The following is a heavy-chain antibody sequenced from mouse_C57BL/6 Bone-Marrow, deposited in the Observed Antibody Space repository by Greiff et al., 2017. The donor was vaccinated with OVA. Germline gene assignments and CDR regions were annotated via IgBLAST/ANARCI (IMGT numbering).Heavy chain of an antibody. CDR1: GYTFTSYG. V-gene: IGHV1-81*01. J-gene: IGHJ4*01. CDR2: IYPRSGNT. Sequence: QVHVKQSGAELARPGASVKLSCKASGYTFTSYGISWVKQRTGQGLEWIGEIYPRSGNTYYNEKFKGKATLTADKSSSTAYMELRSLTSEDSAVYFCAREDDYDGYYAMDYWGQGTSVTVSS. CDR3: AREDDYDGYYAMDY. D-gene: IGHD2-4*01.